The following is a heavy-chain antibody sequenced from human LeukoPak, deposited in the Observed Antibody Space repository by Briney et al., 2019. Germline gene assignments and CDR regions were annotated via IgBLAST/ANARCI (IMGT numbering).Heavy chain of an antibody. V-gene: IGHV3-33*01. J-gene: IGHJ4*02. D-gene: IGHD1-26*01. Sequence: GGSLRLSCTASGFIFSNYGMNWVRQAPGKGLEWVAHIWYDGSNRYYVDSVKGRFTISRDNSKNTLYLQMNSLRVEDTAVYYCASNSARSGGHWGQGTLVTVSS. CDR2: IWYDGSNR. CDR3: ASNSARSGGH. CDR1: GFIFSNYG.